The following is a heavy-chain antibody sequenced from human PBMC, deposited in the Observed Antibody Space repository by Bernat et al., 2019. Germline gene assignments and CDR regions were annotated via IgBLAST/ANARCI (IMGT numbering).Heavy chain of an antibody. V-gene: IGHV3-30*01. CDR2: ISYDGSNK. D-gene: IGHD5-24*01. J-gene: IGHJ4*02. CDR3: ARAIFELATYYFDY. Sequence: QVQVVESGGGVVQPGKSLRLSCAASGFTFSSYAMHWVRQAPGKGLEWVAVISYDGSNKYYADSVKGRFTISRDNSKNTLYLQMNSLRAEDTAVYYCARAIFELATYYFDYWGQGTLVTVSS. CDR1: GFTFSSYA.